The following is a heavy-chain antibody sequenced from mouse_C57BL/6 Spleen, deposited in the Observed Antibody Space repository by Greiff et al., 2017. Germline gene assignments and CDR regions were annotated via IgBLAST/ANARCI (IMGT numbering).Heavy chain of an antibody. CDR3: ASWGYSSSYWYFDV. D-gene: IGHD1-1*01. J-gene: IGHJ1*03. CDR2: IDPSASYT. V-gene: IGHV1-69*01. CDR1: GYTFTSYW. Sequence: QVQLQQSGAELVMPGASVKLSCKASGYTFTSYWMHWVKQRPGQGLEWIGEIDPSASYTNYNQKFKGKTTLTVDKSSSTAYMQLGSLTSQNSAVYYFASWGYSSSYWYFDVWGTGTTVTVSS.